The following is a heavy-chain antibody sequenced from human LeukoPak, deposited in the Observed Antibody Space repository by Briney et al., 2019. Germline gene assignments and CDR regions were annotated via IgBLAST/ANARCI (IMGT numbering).Heavy chain of an antibody. D-gene: IGHD1-26*01. CDR2: IIPILGIA. Sequence: GASVKVSCKASGGTFSSYAISWVRQAPGQGLEWMGRIIPILGIANYAQKFQGRVTITADKSTSTAYMELSSLRSEDTAVYYCARDRVGATTDFDYWGQGTLVTVSP. J-gene: IGHJ4*02. CDR1: GGTFSSYA. CDR3: ARDRVGATTDFDY. V-gene: IGHV1-69*04.